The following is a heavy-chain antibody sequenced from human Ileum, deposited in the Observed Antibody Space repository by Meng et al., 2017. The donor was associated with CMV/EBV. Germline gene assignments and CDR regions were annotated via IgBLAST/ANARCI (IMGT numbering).Heavy chain of an antibody. CDR2: INPKDGDT. V-gene: IGHV1-2*02. J-gene: IGHJ5*02. D-gene: IGHD2/OR15-2a*01. CDR1: GYTFNDRY. Sequence: QSLLIQSGSEVKKPGASVNVSCKASGYTFNDRYIHLVRQAAGQGPECLGWINPKDGDTDYTESFQGRVTLTRDTSITTAYMELHNLKSDDTAIYYCARENWVYDLWGQGTLVTVSS. CDR3: ARENWVYDL.